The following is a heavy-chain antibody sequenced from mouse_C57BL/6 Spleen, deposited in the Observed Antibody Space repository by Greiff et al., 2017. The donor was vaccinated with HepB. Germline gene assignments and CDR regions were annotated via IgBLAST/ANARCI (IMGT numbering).Heavy chain of an antibody. CDR2: IDPSDSYT. CDR3: ARDDTTMDY. CDR1: GYTFTSYW. Sequence: QVQLKQSGAELVMPGASVKLSCKASGYTFTSYWMHWVKQRPGQGLEWIGEIDPSDSYTNYNQKFKGKSTLTVDKSSSTAYMQLSSLTSEDSAVYYCARDDTTMDYWGQRTSVTVSS. V-gene: IGHV1-69*01. J-gene: IGHJ4*01. D-gene: IGHD1-1*01.